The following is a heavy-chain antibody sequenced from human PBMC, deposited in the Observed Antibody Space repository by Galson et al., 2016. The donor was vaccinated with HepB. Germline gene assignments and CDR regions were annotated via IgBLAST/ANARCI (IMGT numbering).Heavy chain of an antibody. J-gene: IGHJ4*02. V-gene: IGHV3-30*18. D-gene: IGHD6-19*01. CDR3: AKEHGTGWPNLDY. CDR1: GFTFSSYS. CDR2: ISKNGRAI. Sequence: SLRLSCAASGFTFSSYSIHLVRQAPGKGLEWVAVISKNGRAISYADSVKGRFTISRDNSKNTVYLQMNSLRTEDTSLYYCAKEHGTGWPNLDYWGQGALVTVSS.